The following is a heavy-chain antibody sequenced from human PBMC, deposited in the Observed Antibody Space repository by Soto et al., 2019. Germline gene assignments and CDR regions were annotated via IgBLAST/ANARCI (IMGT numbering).Heavy chain of an antibody. CDR1: GFTFSDFY. V-gene: IGHV3-11*01. Sequence: QVQLVGSGGGLVKPGGSLRLSCAASGFTFSDFYMSWIRQAPGKGLEWISYISSSGTTTYYTDSVKGRFTISRDNAKNSLYLQMNTLRDEDTAVYYCARIWGGGGYALIYWGQGTLVTVSS. J-gene: IGHJ4*02. CDR3: ARIWGGGGYALIY. CDR2: ISSSGTTT. D-gene: IGHD2-8*01.